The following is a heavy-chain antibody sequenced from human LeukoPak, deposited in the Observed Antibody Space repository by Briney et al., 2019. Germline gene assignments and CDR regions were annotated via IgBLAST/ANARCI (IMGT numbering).Heavy chain of an antibody. J-gene: IGHJ3*02. CDR1: GFTFSSYA. D-gene: IGHD2-2*01. CDR2: ISSNGGST. Sequence: GGSLRLSCAASGFTFSSYAIHWVRQAPGKGLEYVSAISSNGGSTYYADSVKGRFAISRDNSKNTVYLQMGSLRVEDTAVYYCVKDAYQYCGTTSCYAAFDIWGQGTMVTVSS. V-gene: IGHV3-64D*08. CDR3: VKDAYQYCGTTSCYAAFDI.